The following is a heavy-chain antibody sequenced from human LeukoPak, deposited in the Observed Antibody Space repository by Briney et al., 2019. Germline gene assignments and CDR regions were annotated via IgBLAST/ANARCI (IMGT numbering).Heavy chain of an antibody. J-gene: IGHJ4*02. V-gene: IGHV1-69*05. CDR1: GGTFSSYA. CDR3: AREDRDGPAAY. D-gene: IGHD5-24*01. Sequence: SVKVSCXASGGTFSSYASSWVRQAPGQGLEWMGGIIPIFGTANYAQKFQGRVTITTDESTSTAYMELSSLRSEDTAVYYCAREDRDGPAAYWGQGTLVTVSS. CDR2: IIPIFGTA.